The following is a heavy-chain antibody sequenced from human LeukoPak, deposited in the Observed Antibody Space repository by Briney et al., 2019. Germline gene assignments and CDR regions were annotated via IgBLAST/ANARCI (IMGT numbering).Heavy chain of an antibody. V-gene: IGHV1-8*01. Sequence: ASVKVSCKASGYTFTSYDINWVRQATGQGLEWMGWMNPNSGNTGYEQKFQDRVTMTRNTSISTAYMELSSLRSEDTAVYYCARGRRDSRQFDYWGQGTLVTVSS. CDR2: MNPNSGNT. J-gene: IGHJ4*02. CDR3: ARGRRDSRQFDY. D-gene: IGHD3-10*01. CDR1: GYTFTSYD.